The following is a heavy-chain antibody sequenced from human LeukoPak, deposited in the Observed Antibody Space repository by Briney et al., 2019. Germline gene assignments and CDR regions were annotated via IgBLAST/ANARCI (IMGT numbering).Heavy chain of an antibody. CDR3: ANAMPQRDNYYGMDV. J-gene: IGHJ6*02. V-gene: IGHV3-53*01. CDR2: IYSGGST. Sequence: GGSLRLFCAASGFTVSSNYMSWARQATGEGLEWVSVIYSGGSTQYADSVKRRFNISRENSKHTLYLQMNSLRAEDTAVYYCANAMPQRDNYYGMDVWGQGTTVPVSS. CDR1: GFTVSSNY. D-gene: IGHD2-2*01.